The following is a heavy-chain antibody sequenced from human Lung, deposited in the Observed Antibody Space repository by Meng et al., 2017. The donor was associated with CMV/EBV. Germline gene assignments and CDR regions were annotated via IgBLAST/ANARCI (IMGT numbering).Heavy chain of an antibody. CDR2: IHHSGRT. CDR3: AREYCSATSCYLVASGGMDV. V-gene: IGHV4-4*01. J-gene: IGHJ6*02. Sequence: TLSLTCXVSGGFISSSSWWSWVRQPPGKGLEWIGEIHHSGRTKYNPSLKSRVIISVDKSKNQFTLNLSPVTAADPAVYFCAREYCSATSCYLVASGGMDVWGQGTTVTVSS. D-gene: IGHD2-2*01. CDR1: GGFISSSSW.